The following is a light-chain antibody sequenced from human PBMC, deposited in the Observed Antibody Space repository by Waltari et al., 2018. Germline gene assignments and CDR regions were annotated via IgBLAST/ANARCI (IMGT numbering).Light chain of an antibody. Sequence: IVMTQSPDSLAVSLGERATINCKSSQSILYNANDKNYLAWYQQKPGQPPKLLIYWASTREAGVPDRFSGSVSGTDFTLTISSLQAEDVAVYYCQQYYSRRTFGQGTKVEI. V-gene: IGKV4-1*01. CDR1: QSILYNANDKNY. J-gene: IGKJ1*01. CDR3: QQYYSRRT. CDR2: WAS.